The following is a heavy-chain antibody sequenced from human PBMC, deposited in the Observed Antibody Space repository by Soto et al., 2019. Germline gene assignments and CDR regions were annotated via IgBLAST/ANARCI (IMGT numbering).Heavy chain of an antibody. CDR2: IYWDDDK. V-gene: IGHV2-5*02. D-gene: IGHD2-15*01. CDR3: AHGSCSVADCYHNPYFDD. Sequence: QITLKESGPTLVKPTQTLTLTCTFSGFSLSTSEEAVGWLRQPPGKALESLALIYWDDDKRYSPSLKTRFTITKDTSKNQVVLTMTNVAHVDTATYYCAHGSCSVADCYHNPYFDDWGQGILVTVSS. CDR1: GFSLSTSEEA. J-gene: IGHJ4*01.